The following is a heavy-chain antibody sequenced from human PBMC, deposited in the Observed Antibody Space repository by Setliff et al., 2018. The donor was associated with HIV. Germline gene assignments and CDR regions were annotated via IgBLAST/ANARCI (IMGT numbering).Heavy chain of an antibody. CDR1: GYSISSGYY. CDR2: IYHSGGT. J-gene: IGHJ4*02. Sequence: PSETLSLTCAVSGYSISSGYYWGWIRQPPGRGLEWIGNIYHSGGTHHNPSLRSRVTISVDTSKNHFSLKLSSVTAADTAVFYCARVPFTTGFDYWGQGILVTVSS. V-gene: IGHV4-38-2*01. CDR3: ARVPFTTGFDY. D-gene: IGHD3-3*01.